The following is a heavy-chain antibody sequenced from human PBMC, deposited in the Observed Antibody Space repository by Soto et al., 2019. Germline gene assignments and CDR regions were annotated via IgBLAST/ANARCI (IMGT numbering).Heavy chain of an antibody. J-gene: IGHJ4*02. D-gene: IGHD6-13*01. CDR3: ARDLAAGYY. V-gene: IGHV1-46*01. CDR2: FNPTSGST. Sequence: QVQLVQSGAEVKKPGASVKLSCKASGYTFINYYINWVRQAPGQGLEWMGIFNPTSGSTNYAQKFQGGVTLTMDTPTKTVYTELSSLRFDDTAVYYCARDLAAGYYWGQGTLVPVSS. CDR1: GYTFINYY.